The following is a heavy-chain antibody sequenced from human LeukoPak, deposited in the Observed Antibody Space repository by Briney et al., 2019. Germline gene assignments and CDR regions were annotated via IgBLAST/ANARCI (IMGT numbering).Heavy chain of an antibody. CDR1: GVSVTTYY. CDR3: ARDLMYSSTWETFN. J-gene: IGHJ4*02. V-gene: IGHV4-4*07. CDR2: IYTGGST. D-gene: IGHD6-13*01. Sequence: PSETLSLTCTVSGVSVTTYYWSWIRQPAGKGLEWIGRIYTGGSTNYNPSLKSRVTMSLDTSKNQFSLKLTSVTAADTAVYYCARDLMYSSTWETFNWGQGTLVTVSS.